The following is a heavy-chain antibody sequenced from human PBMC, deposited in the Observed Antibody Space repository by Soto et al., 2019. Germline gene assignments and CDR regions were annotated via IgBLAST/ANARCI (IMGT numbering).Heavy chain of an antibody. CDR1: GYTFTSYD. V-gene: IGHV1-8*01. CDR2: MNPNSGNT. Sequence: ASVKVSCKASGYTFTSYDINWVRQATGQGLEWMGWMNPNSGNTGYAQKFQGRVTMTRNTSISTAYMELSSLRAEDTAVYYCAKSAVYDWKGIPRPSQFDYWGQGTLVTVSS. CDR3: AKSAVYDWKGIPRPSQFDY. D-gene: IGHD1-20*01. J-gene: IGHJ4*02.